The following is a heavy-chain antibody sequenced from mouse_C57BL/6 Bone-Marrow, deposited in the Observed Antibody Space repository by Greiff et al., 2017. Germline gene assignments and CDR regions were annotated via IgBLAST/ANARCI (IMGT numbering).Heavy chain of an antibody. CDR1: GYTFTSYW. CDR2: IHPNSGST. V-gene: IGHV1-64*01. CDR3: ARLPFITTAADV. Sequence: VQLQQPGAELVKPGASVKLSCKASGYTFTSYWMHWVKQRPGQGLEWIGMIHPNSGSTNYNEKFKSKATLTVDKSSSTAYMQLSSLTSEDSAVYYCARLPFITTAADVWGTGTTVTVSS. D-gene: IGHD1-1*01. J-gene: IGHJ1*03.